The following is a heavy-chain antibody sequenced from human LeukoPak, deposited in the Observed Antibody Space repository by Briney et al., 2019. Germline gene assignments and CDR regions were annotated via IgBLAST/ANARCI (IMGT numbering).Heavy chain of an antibody. J-gene: IGHJ4*02. Sequence: PGGSLRLSCAASGFTFSSYGMHGVRQAPAKGLEWVAVISYDGSNKYYADSVKGRFTISRDNSKNTLYLQMNSLRAEDTAVYYCARDRMISGSSHTDYWGQGTLVTVSS. V-gene: IGHV3-30*03. D-gene: IGHD1-26*01. CDR3: ARDRMISGSSHTDY. CDR2: ISYDGSNK. CDR1: GFTFSSYG.